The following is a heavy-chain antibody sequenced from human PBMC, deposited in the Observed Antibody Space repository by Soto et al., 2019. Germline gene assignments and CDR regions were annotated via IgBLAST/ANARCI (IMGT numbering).Heavy chain of an antibody. Sequence: PSETLSLTCTISGDSINNYSWNWIRQSPGKGLEWIGYISYSGSTSYNPSLQSRVTISSDTSKNQFSLELSSVTAADTAVYYCARARQRDTGRGLDVWGQGTTVTVSS. CDR3: ARARQRDTGRGLDV. CDR2: ISYSGST. J-gene: IGHJ6*02. CDR1: GDSINNYS. D-gene: IGHD5-18*01. V-gene: IGHV4-59*01.